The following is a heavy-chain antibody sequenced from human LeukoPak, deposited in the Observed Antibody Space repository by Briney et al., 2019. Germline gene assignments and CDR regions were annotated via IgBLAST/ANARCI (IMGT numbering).Heavy chain of an antibody. V-gene: IGHV3-53*01. D-gene: IGHD2-21*02. CDR3: ARTLAYCGGDCYSCRCGMDV. CDR1: GFTVSSNY. J-gene: IGHJ6*02. Sequence: GGSLRLSCAASGFTVSSNYMSWVRQAPGKGLEWVSVIYSGGSTYYADSVKGRFTISRDNSKNTLYLQMNSLRAEDTAVYYCARTLAYCGGDCYSCRCGMDVWGQGTTVTVSS. CDR2: IYSGGST.